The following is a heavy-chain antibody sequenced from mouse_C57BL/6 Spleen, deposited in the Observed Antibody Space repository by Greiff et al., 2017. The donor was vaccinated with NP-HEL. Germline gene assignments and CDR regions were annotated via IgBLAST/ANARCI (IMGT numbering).Heavy chain of an antibody. D-gene: IGHD2-1*01. CDR2: INPNNGGT. J-gene: IGHJ2*01. V-gene: IGHV1-26*01. CDR3: ASPLYYGFDY. CDR1: GYTFTDYY. Sequence: EVQLQQSGPELVKPGASVKISCKASGYTFTDYYMNWVKQSHGKSLEWIGDINPNNGGTSYNQKFKGKATLTVDKSSSTAYMELRSLTSEDSAVYYCASPLYYGFDYWGQGTTLTVSS.